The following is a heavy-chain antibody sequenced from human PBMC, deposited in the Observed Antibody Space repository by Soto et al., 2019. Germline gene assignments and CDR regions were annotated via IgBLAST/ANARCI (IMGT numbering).Heavy chain of an antibody. J-gene: IGHJ6*03. CDR1: GFTFSDYY. CDR3: ASLSSPYYYYMDV. D-gene: IGHD6-13*01. Sequence: GGSLRLYCAASGFTFSDYYMSWIRQAPGKGLEWVSYISSSGSTIYYADSVKGRFTISRDNAKNSLYLQMNSLRAEDTAVYYCASLSSPYYYYMDVCGKGTTVTVSS. CDR2: ISSSGSTI. V-gene: IGHV3-11*01.